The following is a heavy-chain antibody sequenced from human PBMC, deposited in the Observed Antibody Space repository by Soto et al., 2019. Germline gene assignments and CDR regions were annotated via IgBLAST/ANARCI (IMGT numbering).Heavy chain of an antibody. Sequence: QVQLVESGGGVVQPGRSLRHSCAASGFTFSSYAMHWVRQAPGKGLEWVAVILYDGSNKYYADSVKGRFSISRDNSKNTLYLQMNSLRAEDTAVYYCVRGLFDFFDSSGPAGFWGQGTLVPVSS. CDR3: VRGLFDFFDSSGPAGF. CDR1: GFTFSSYA. CDR2: ILYDGSNK. V-gene: IGHV3-30-3*01. J-gene: IGHJ4*02. D-gene: IGHD3-22*01.